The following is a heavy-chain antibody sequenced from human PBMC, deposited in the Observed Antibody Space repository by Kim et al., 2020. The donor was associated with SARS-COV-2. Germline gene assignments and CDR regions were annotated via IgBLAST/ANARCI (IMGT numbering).Heavy chain of an antibody. CDR3: TSIFEY. J-gene: IGHJ4*02. D-gene: IGHD3-3*02. V-gene: IGHV3-74*01. Sequence: GGSLRLSCTASGFTFTNYWIHWVRQIPGKGPVWISSVGGDGGSRYYAGSVKGRFTTSRDNAKSMVYLQMNSLRVDDTAIYYCTSIFEYWGQGALVTGSS. CDR2: VGGDGGSR. CDR1: GFTFTNYW.